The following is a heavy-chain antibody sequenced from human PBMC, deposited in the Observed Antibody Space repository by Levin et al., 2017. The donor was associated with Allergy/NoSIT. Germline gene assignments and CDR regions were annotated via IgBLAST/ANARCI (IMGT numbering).Heavy chain of an antibody. CDR3: ASSVGDFYGDYRGPPSDN. CDR1: GGTFSSYA. D-gene: IGHD4-17*01. J-gene: IGHJ4*02. CDR2: IIPIFGTA. Sequence: KISCKASGGTFSSYAISWVRQAPGQGLEWMGGIIPIFGTANYAQKFQGRVTITADESTSTAYMELSSLRSEDTAVYYCASSVGDFYGDYRGPPSDNWGQGTLVTVSS. V-gene: IGHV1-69*01.